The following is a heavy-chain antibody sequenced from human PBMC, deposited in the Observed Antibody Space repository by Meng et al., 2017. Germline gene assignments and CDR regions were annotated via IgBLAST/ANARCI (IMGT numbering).Heavy chain of an antibody. J-gene: IGHJ4*02. Sequence: GESLKISCAASGFTFSSYEMNWVRQAPGKGLEWVSYISSSGSTIYYADSVKGRFTISRDNAKNSLYLQMNSLRAEDTAVYYCAREGGPWLVHFQFDYWGQGTRVTVSS. V-gene: IGHV3-48*03. D-gene: IGHD6-19*01. CDR2: ISSSGSTI. CDR1: GFTFSSYE. CDR3: AREGGPWLVHFQFDY.